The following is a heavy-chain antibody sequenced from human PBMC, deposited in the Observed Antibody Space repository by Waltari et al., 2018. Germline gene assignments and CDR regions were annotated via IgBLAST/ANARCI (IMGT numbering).Heavy chain of an antibody. J-gene: IGHJ4*02. CDR3: ARLHYTVTTMYYVY. CDR1: GYSISSGYY. D-gene: IGHD4-17*01. V-gene: IGHV4-38-2*01. CDR2: IYHSGST. Sequence: QVQLQESGPGLVKPSETLSLTCAVSGYSISSGYYWGWIRQPPGKGLEWIGIIYHSGSTYYNPSLKMRVTISVDTSKNQFSLKLSSVTAADTAVYYCARLHYTVTTMYYVYWGQGTLVTVSS.